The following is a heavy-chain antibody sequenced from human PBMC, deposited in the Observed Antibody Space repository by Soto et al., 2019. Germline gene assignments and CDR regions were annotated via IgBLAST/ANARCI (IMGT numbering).Heavy chain of an antibody. CDR3: ARDRYYYDSSGYGGVNAFDI. CDR1: GYTFTSYG. V-gene: IGHV1-18*01. CDR2: ISAYNGNT. J-gene: IGHJ3*02. D-gene: IGHD3-22*01. Sequence: ASVKVSCKASGYTFTSYGISWVRQAPGQGLEWMGWISAYNGNTNYAQKLQGRVTMTTDTSTSTAYMELRSLRSDDTAVYYCARDRYYYDSSGYGGVNAFDIWGQGTMVTVS.